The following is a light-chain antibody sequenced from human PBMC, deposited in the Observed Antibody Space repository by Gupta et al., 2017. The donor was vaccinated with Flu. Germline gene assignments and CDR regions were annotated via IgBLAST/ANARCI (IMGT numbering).Light chain of an antibody. J-gene: IGKJ1*01. CDR3: QQYNYWPRT. CDR2: GAS. Sequence: TQSPAALSVSSGDRATLSCRASQSISSNLAWYQQKPGQAPRLLVYGASTRATGVPARFSGSGSGTEFTLTINGLQSEDFAVYYCQQYNYWPRTFGQGTKVEI. CDR1: QSISSN. V-gene: IGKV3-15*01.